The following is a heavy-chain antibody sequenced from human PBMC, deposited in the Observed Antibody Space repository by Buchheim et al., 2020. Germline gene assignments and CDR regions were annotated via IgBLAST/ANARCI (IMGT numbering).Heavy chain of an antibody. Sequence: QVQLQQWGAGLLKPSETLSLTCAVYGGSFSGYYWSWIRQPPGKGLEWIGEINHSGSTNYNPSLKSRVTISVDTSKNQFSLKLSSVTAADTAVYYCARVGRAANFNNWFDPWGQGTL. CDR1: GGSFSGYY. CDR3: ARVGRAANFNNWFDP. D-gene: IGHD4/OR15-4a*01. V-gene: IGHV4-34*01. CDR2: INHSGST. J-gene: IGHJ5*02.